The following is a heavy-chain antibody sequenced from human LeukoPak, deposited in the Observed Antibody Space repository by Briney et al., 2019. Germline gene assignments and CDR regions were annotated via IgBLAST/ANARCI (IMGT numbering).Heavy chain of an antibody. Sequence: PGGSLRLSCAASGFTFDDYAIHWVRQAPGKGLEWVSGISWNSGSIGYADSVKGRFTISRDNAKNSLYLQMNSLRAEDTALYYCAKGSELLYQDNWFDPWGQGTLVTVSS. V-gene: IGHV3-9*01. CDR3: AKGSELLYQDNWFDP. CDR2: ISWNSGSI. CDR1: GFTFDDYA. D-gene: IGHD2-2*02. J-gene: IGHJ5*02.